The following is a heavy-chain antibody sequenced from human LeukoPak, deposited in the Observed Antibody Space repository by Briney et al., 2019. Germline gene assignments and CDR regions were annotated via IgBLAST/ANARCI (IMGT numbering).Heavy chain of an antibody. CDR2: IDYSGSN. V-gene: IGHV4-61*01. CDR1: GDSVNRDSYY. CDR3: AREPDPYCGGDCST. J-gene: IGHJ5*02. D-gene: IGHD2-21*02. Sequence: SETLSLTCTVSGDSVNRDSYYWSWIRQPPGKGLEWIGYIDYSGSNNYNPSLKSRLTISIDTSKNQFSLKLTSATAADTAVYFCAREPDPYCGGDCSTWGQGTLVTVSS.